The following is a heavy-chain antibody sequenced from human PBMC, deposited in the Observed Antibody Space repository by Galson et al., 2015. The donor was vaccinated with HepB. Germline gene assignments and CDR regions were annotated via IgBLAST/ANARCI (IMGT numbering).Heavy chain of an antibody. CDR1: GDSVPNNDAA. CDR3: ARSLVVRSYRDACNI. CDR2: TFCRPTCYK. Sequence: CAISGDSVPNNDAAWNWIRQSPSRGLEWLGRTFCRPTCYKDYADSVRGRIIITADPSTNHFSLHLNSVTPEDTAVYFCARSLVVRSYRDACNIWGQGTTVTVSS. V-gene: IGHV6-1*01. J-gene: IGHJ3*02. D-gene: IGHD2-15*01.